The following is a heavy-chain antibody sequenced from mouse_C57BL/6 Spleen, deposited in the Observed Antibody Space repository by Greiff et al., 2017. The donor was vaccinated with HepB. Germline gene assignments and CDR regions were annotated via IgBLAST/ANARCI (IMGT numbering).Heavy chain of an antibody. V-gene: IGHV2-6*01. Sequence: VKLMESGPGLVAPSQSLSITCTVSGFSLTSYGVDWVRQSPGKGLEWLGVIWGVGSTNYNSALKSRLSISKDNSKSQVFLKMNSLQTDDTAMYYCASGYYGSRFAYWGQGTLVTVSA. CDR2: IWGVGST. CDR1: GFSLTSYG. J-gene: IGHJ3*01. CDR3: ASGYYGSRFAY. D-gene: IGHD1-1*01.